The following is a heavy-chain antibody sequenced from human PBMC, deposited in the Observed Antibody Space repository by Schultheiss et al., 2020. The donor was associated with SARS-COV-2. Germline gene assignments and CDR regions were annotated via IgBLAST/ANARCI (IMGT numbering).Heavy chain of an antibody. Sequence: GGSLRLSCAASGFTFSTYAMSWLRQAPGQGLVWVSRISIDGSITTYADSVKGRFTISRDNSKNTLYLQMNSLRAEDTAVYYCARGYYFHYYGMDVWGQGTTVTVSS. CDR1: GFTFSTYA. CDR2: ISIDGSIT. CDR3: ARGYYFHYYGMDV. J-gene: IGHJ6*02. V-gene: IGHV3-23*01. D-gene: IGHD3-22*01.